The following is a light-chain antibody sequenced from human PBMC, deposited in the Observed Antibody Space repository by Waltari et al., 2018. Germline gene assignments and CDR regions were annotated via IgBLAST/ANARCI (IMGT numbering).Light chain of an antibody. CDR1: QPITNN. CDR2: AAS. CDR3: QQHSDYPLT. Sequence: DIQMTQSPSSLSASVGDRVTITCRASQPITNNLAWFQQKPVNAPKSLIYAASNLQSGVPSRFSASGSRTDFTLTISSLQAEDSGTYYCQQHSDYPLTFGGGTKVEIK. J-gene: IGKJ4*01. V-gene: IGKV1-16*01.